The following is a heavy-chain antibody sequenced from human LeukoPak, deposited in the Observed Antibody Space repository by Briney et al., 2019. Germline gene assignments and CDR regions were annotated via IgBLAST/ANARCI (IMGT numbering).Heavy chain of an antibody. CDR3: ARGGEAPVGYCSSTSCYTERFDP. D-gene: IGHD2-2*02. J-gene: IGHJ5*02. CDR1: GYTFTSYY. V-gene: IGHV1-2*02. CDR2: INPNSGGT. Sequence: ASVKVSCKASGYTFTSYYMHWVRQAPGQGLEWMGWINPNSGGTNYAQKFQGRVTMTRDTSISTAYMELSRLRSDDTAVYYCARGGEAPVGYCSSTSCYTERFDPWGQGTLVTVCS.